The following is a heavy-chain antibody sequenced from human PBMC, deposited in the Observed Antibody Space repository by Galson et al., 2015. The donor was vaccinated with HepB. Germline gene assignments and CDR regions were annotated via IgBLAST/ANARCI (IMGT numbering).Heavy chain of an antibody. D-gene: IGHD5-12*01. J-gene: IGHJ6*02. CDR3: ARVVATPHFYGMDV. V-gene: IGHV7-4-1*02. Sequence: SVKASCKASGYSFTKYAINWVRQAPGQRPEWMGWINTNTGNPDYAQGFTGRFVFSLDTSATTAYLQISSVKVEDTAVYYCARVVATPHFYGMDVWGQGTTVTVSS. CDR2: INTNTGNP. CDR1: GYSFTKYA.